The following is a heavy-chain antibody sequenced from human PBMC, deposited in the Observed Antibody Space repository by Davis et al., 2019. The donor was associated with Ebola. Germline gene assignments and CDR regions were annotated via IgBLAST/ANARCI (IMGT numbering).Heavy chain of an antibody. D-gene: IGHD3-3*01. CDR1: GYTFTSYG. CDR3: ARGLGYDFWSGYHYGMDV. Sequence: AASVTVSCKASGYTFTSYGIRWVRPAPGQGLEWMGWISAYNGNTNYAQKLQGRVTMTTDTSTSTAYMELRSLRSDDTAVYYCARGLGYDFWSGYHYGMDVWGQGTTVTVSS. V-gene: IGHV1-18*01. J-gene: IGHJ6*02. CDR2: ISAYNGNT.